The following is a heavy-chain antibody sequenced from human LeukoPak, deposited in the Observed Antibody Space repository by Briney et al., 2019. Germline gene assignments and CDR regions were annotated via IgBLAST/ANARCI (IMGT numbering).Heavy chain of an antibody. CDR1: GGTFSSYA. J-gene: IGHJ4*02. D-gene: IGHD5-18*01. V-gene: IGHV1-69*05. CDR3: ARGRVTAMEEGYYFDY. CDR2: IIPIFGTA. Sequence: ASVKVFCKASGGTFSSYAISWVRQAPGQGLEWMGGIIPIFGTANYAQKFQGRVTITTDESTSTAYMELSSLRSEDTAVYYCARGRVTAMEEGYYFDYWGQGTLVTVSS.